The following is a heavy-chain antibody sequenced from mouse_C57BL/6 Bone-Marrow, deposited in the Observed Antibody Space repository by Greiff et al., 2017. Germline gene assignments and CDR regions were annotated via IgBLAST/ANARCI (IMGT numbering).Heavy chain of an antibody. D-gene: IGHD2-3*01. CDR1: GYTFTSYW. V-gene: IGHV1-69*01. CDR3: ERDGYLAWFAY. Sequence: QVQLQQPGAELVMPGASVKLSCKASGYTFTSYWMHWVKQRPGQGLEWIGEIDPSDSYTNYNQKFKGKSTLTVDKSSSTAYMQLSSLTSEDSAVYYGERDGYLAWFAYWGQGTLVTVSA. CDR2: IDPSDSYT. J-gene: IGHJ3*01.